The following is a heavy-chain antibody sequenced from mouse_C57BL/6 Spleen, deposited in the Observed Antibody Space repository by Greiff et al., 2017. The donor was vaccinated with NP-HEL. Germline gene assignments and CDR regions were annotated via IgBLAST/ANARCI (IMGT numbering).Heavy chain of an antibody. Sequence: VKLMESGAELVRPGASVTLSCKASGYTFTDYEMHWVKQTPVHGLEWIGAIDPETGGTAYNQKFKGKAILTADKSSSTAYMELRSLTSEDSAVYYCTRITTVVRYYAMDYWGQGTSVTVSS. J-gene: IGHJ4*01. CDR2: IDPETGGT. CDR3: TRITTVVRYYAMDY. D-gene: IGHD1-1*01. CDR1: GYTFTDYE. V-gene: IGHV1-15*01.